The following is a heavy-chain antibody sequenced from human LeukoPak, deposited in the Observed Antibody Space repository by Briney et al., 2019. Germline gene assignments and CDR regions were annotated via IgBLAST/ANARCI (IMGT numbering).Heavy chain of an antibody. Sequence: SETLSLTCAVYGGSFSGYYWSWIRQPPGKGLEWIGEINHSGSTNYNPSLKSRVTISVDTSKNQFSLKLSSVTAADTAVYYCARGSYCSSPTCREFYHYYGMDVWGQGTTVTVSS. V-gene: IGHV4-34*01. CDR1: GGSFSGYY. D-gene: IGHD2-2*01. J-gene: IGHJ6*02. CDR3: ARGSYCSSPTCREFYHYYGMDV. CDR2: INHSGST.